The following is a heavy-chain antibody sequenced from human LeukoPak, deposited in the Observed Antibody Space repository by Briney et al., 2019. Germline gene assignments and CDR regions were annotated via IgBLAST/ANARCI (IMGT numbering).Heavy chain of an antibody. D-gene: IGHD1-26*01. CDR1: GGSISSYY. Sequence: SETLSLTCTVSGGSISSYYWSWIRQPPGKGLEWIGYIYYSGSTNYNPSLKSRVTISVDTSKNQFSLKLSSVTAADTAVYYCARDRELTPYFDYWGQGTLVTVSS. J-gene: IGHJ4*02. CDR3: ARDRELTPYFDY. CDR2: IYYSGST. V-gene: IGHV4-59*01.